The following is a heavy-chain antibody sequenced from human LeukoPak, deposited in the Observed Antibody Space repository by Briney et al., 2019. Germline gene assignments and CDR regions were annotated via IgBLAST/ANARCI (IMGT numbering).Heavy chain of an antibody. V-gene: IGHV1-18*01. CDR3: ARGPIIDIVIVPAADDYYYMDV. CDR2: ISAYNGNT. CDR1: GYTLRSYG. Sequence: ASVKVSCRASGYTLRSYGITWVRQAPGQGLEWMGWISAYNGNTKYPQKLQGRVTMTTDTSTSTAYMELRSLRSDDTAVYYCARGPIIDIVIVPAADDYYYMDVWGKGTTVTVSS. J-gene: IGHJ6*03. D-gene: IGHD2-2*01.